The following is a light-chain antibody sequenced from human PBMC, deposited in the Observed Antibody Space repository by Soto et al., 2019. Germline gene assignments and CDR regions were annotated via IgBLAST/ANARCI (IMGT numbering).Light chain of an antibody. CDR1: QSVSSN. J-gene: IGKJ4*01. CDR2: GAS. V-gene: IGKV3-15*01. CDR3: QQYNKWPPLT. Sequence: EIGVTQSPGTLSLSPGERATLSCRAGQSVSSNLAWYQQKPGQAPRLLIYGASTRATGIPARFSGSGSGTEFTLTISSLQSADFAVYYCQQYNKWPPLTFGGGTKVDI.